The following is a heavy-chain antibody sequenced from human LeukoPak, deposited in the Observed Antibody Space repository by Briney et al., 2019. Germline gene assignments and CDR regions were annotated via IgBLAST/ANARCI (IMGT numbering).Heavy chain of an antibody. V-gene: IGHV4-31*03. CDR3: ARGTYSSGWSLGFDP. J-gene: IGHJ5*02. Sequence: SETLSLTCTVSGGSISSGGYFWSWIRQHPGKGLEWIGYIYYGGSTYYNPSLKSRFTISVGTSENQFSLRLTSVTAADTAVYYCARGTYSSGWSLGFDPWGQGTLVTVSS. CDR2: IYYGGST. D-gene: IGHD6-19*01. CDR1: GGSISSGGYF.